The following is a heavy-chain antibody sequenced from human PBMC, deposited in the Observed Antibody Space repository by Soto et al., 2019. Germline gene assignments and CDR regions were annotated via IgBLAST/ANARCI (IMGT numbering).Heavy chain of an antibody. Sequence: QVQLVQSGAEVKKPGSSVKVSCKASGGTFSSYTISWVRQAPGQGLEWMGRIIPILGIANYAQKFQGRVTITADKSKSTAYMELSSLRSEDTAVYYCASSGGGDMRGDAFDIWGQGTMVTVSS. D-gene: IGHD4-17*01. CDR3: ASSGGGDMRGDAFDI. V-gene: IGHV1-69*02. J-gene: IGHJ3*02. CDR1: GGTFSSYT. CDR2: IIPILGIA.